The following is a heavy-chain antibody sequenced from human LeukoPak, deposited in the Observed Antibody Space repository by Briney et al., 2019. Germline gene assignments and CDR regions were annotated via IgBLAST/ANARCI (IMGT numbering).Heavy chain of an antibody. Sequence: GGSLRPSCEASGFTFGDYYMSWIRQAPGKGLEWVSCISSSGSTIYYADSVKGRFTISRDNAKNSLHLQMNSLRAEDTAVYYCARCFYSNPLDYWGQGTLVTVSS. D-gene: IGHD4-11*01. CDR1: GFTFGDYY. V-gene: IGHV3-11*04. CDR2: ISSSGSTI. CDR3: ARCFYSNPLDY. J-gene: IGHJ4*02.